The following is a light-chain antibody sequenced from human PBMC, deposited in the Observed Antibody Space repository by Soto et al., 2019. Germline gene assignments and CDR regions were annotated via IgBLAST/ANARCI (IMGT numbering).Light chain of an antibody. CDR1: SSDVGGYNY. V-gene: IGLV2-14*01. CDR2: DVS. Sequence: QFALTQPASGSGSPGQSITISCTGTSSDVGGYNYLSWYQQHPGKAPKLMIYDVSNRPSGVSNRFAGSKSSNTASLTISGLQAEDEAHYYCSAYTSSSTLEVFGTGTKRTLL. CDR3: SAYTSSSTLEV. J-gene: IGLJ1*01.